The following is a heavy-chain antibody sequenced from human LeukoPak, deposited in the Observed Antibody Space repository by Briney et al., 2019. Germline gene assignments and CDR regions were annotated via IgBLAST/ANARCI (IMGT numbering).Heavy chain of an antibody. CDR1: GGTFSSYA. J-gene: IGHJ1*01. V-gene: IGHV1-69*13. CDR3: ARVSSGWGAPEYFQH. CDR2: IIPIFGTA. Sequence: SVKVSCKASGGTFSSYAISWVRQAPGQGLEWMGGIIPIFGTANYAQKFQGRVTITADESTSTAYMELSSLRSEDTAVYYCARVSSGWGAPEYFQHWRQGTLVTVSS. D-gene: IGHD6-19*01.